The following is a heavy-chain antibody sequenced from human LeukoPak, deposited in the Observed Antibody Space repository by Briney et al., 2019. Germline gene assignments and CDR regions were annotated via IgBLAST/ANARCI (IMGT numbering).Heavy chain of an antibody. Sequence: KPSETLSLTCTVSVSGDFFSSYHWSWLRQPPGQGLEWIGYSSSSGSTSYNPSLKSRLTISVDTSKNQFSLKLSSVTAADTAVYYCARVGRGDHTWGSYSCDHWGQGTLVSVSS. CDR1: GDFFSSYH. V-gene: IGHV4-59*01. D-gene: IGHD3-16*01. J-gene: IGHJ4*02. CDR3: ARVGRGDHTWGSYSCDH. CDR2: SSSSGST.